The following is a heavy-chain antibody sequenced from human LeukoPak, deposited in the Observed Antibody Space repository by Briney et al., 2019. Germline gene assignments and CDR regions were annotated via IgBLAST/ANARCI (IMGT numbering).Heavy chain of an antibody. V-gene: IGHV4-61*09. D-gene: IGHD4-17*01. CDR1: GGSVSSGSYY. CDR3: ARATRWYGEYDY. Sequence: PSETLSLTCTVSGGSVSSGSYYWSWIRQPAGKGLEWIGHIYTSGSTNYNPSLKSRVTLSVHTSKNQFSLKLSSVTAADTAVYFCARATRWYGEYDYWGQGTLVTVSS. J-gene: IGHJ4*02. CDR2: IYTSGST.